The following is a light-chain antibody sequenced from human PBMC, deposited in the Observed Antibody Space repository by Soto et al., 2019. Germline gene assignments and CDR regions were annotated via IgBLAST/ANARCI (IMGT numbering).Light chain of an antibody. J-gene: IGKJ5*01. Sequence: ETVLTQSPGTLSLSPLERVTLSFMANQSVRDSRLAWYQQKPGQAPRLLIYGASSRATGIPDRFSGSGSGTDFSLTISRLDPEDFAVYYCQQYGSSPQTFGQGTRLEIK. CDR1: QSVRDSR. CDR3: QQYGSSPQT. CDR2: GAS. V-gene: IGKV3-20*01.